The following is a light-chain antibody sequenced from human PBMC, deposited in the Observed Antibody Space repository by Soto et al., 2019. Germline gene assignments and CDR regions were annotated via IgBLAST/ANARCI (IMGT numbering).Light chain of an antibody. CDR3: QQYGSSPIT. CDR1: RSVSSSY. CDR2: DAS. Sequence: EIVLTQSPGTLSLSPGERATLSCGASRSVSSSYLAWYQQKPGLAPRLLIYDASSRATGIPDRFSGSGSGTDFTLTISRLEPEDFAVYYCQQYGSSPITFGQGTRLEIK. J-gene: IGKJ5*01. V-gene: IGKV3D-20*01.